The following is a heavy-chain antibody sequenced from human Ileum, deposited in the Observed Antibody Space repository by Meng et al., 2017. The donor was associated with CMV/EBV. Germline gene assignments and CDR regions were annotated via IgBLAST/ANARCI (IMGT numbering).Heavy chain of an antibody. J-gene: IGHJ5*02. Sequence: ASVKVSCKASGYTFTGNYMQWVRQAPGRGREWRGVINPTGDATIYAQKFQGRGTMTRDTSTSTDYMELSSLRSEDAAVYYCARDRSIVNILPAWWIDPWGQGTPVTVSS. V-gene: IGHV1-46*01. CDR3: ARDRSIVNILPAWWIDP. CDR2: INPTGDAT. CDR1: GYTFTGNY. D-gene: IGHD3-9*01.